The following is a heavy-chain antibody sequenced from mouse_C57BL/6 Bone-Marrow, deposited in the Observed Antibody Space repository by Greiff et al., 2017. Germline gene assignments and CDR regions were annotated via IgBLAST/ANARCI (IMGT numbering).Heavy chain of an antibody. D-gene: IGHD1-1*01. CDR3: ARYYGSTLFDY. J-gene: IGHJ2*01. CDR2: IYPGGGYT. CDR1: GYTFTNYW. Sequence: VKLVESGAELVRPGTSVKMSCKASGYTFTNYWIGWAKQRPGHGLEWIGDIYPGGGYTNYNEKFKGKATLTADKSSSTAYMQFSSLTSEDSAIYYCARYYGSTLFDYWGQGTTLTVSS. V-gene: IGHV1-63*01.